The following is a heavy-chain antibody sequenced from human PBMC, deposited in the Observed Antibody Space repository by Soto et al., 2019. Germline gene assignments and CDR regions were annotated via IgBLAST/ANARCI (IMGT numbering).Heavy chain of an antibody. CDR2: IIPILGIA. Sequence: GASVKVSCKASGGTFSSYTISWVRQAPGQGLEWMGRIIPILGIANYAQKFQGRVTITADKSTSTAYMELSSLRSEDTAVYYCARDSRYFDWFTHPSYMDVWGKGTRVTVSS. CDR1: GGTFSSYT. J-gene: IGHJ6*03. D-gene: IGHD3-9*01. CDR3: ARDSRYFDWFTHPSYMDV. V-gene: IGHV1-69*04.